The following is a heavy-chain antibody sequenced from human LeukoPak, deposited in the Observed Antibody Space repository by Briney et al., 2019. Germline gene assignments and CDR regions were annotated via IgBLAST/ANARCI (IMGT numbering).Heavy chain of an antibody. V-gene: IGHV3-74*01. Sequence: PGGSLRLSCAASGFTFSSYWMHWVRQAPGKGLVWVSRINSDGSSTSYADSVKGRFTISRDNAKNTLYLQMNSLRAEDTAVYYCAREVDDSSGYYYYDLIGTFDYWGQGTLVTVSP. CDR3: AREVDDSSGYYYYDLIGTFDY. CDR2: INSDGSST. CDR1: GFTFSSYW. J-gene: IGHJ4*02. D-gene: IGHD3-22*01.